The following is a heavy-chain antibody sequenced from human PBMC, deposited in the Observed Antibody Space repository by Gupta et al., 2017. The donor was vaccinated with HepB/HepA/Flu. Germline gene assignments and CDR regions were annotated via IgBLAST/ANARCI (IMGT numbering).Heavy chain of an antibody. Sequence: EVQLLESGGGLVQPGGSLRLSCVASGFTSSSSAMTWVRQAPGKGLEWVSFISSTGSITDYADSVKGRFTISGDNSKNTLYLQMNSLRAEDTALYYCAKVASYPFYWGQGTLVTVSS. D-gene: IGHD3-10*01. CDR3: AKVASYPFY. V-gene: IGHV3-23*01. CDR1: GFTSSSSA. CDR2: ISSTGSIT. J-gene: IGHJ4*02.